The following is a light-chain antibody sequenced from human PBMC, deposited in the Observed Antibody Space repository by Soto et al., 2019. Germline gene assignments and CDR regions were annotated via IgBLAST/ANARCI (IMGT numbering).Light chain of an antibody. V-gene: IGKV3-20*01. Sequence: EIVLTPSPGPLSLSPGERATISCRARQSVSSSYLAWYQQKPGQAPRLLIYGASSRATGIPDRFSGSGSGTDFTLTISRLEPEDFAVYYCQQYGSSPRTFGQGTKVEIK. CDR1: QSVSSSY. CDR3: QQYGSSPRT. CDR2: GAS. J-gene: IGKJ1*01.